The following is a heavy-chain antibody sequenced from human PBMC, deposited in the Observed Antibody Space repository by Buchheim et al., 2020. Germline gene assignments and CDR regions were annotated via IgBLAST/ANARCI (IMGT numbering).Heavy chain of an antibody. Sequence: EVQLLESGGGLVQPGGSLRLSCAASGFTFSSYAMSWVRQAPGKGLEWVSAISGSGGSTYYADSVKGRFTIPRDNSKNTLYLQMNSLRAEDTAVYYCAKGEKRITIFFRDSFDYWGQGTL. V-gene: IGHV3-23*01. CDR3: AKGEKRITIFFRDSFDY. J-gene: IGHJ4*02. CDR2: ISGSGGST. D-gene: IGHD3-3*01. CDR1: GFTFSSYA.